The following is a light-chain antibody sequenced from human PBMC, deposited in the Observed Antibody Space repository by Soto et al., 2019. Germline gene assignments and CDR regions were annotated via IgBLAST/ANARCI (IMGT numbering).Light chain of an antibody. V-gene: IGKV3-15*01. CDR2: GAS. J-gene: IGKJ1*01. Sequence: EIVLTQSPATLSVSPGESATLSCRASQSVSSNLAWYQQKPGQAPRLLIYGASTRATGIPARFSGSGSGTEFTLTISSRQSEDFAVYYGQQYNNWPGTFGQGTKVEIK. CDR3: QQYNNWPGT. CDR1: QSVSSN.